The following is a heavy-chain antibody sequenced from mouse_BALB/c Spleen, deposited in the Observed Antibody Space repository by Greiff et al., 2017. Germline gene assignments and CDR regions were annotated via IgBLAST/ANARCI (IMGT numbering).Heavy chain of an antibody. CDR3: AREGVYDGYWYFDV. V-gene: IGHV3-6*02. J-gene: IGHJ1*01. CDR1: GYSITSGYY. CDR2: ISYDGSN. Sequence: VQLQQSGPGLVKPSQSLSLTCSVTGYSITSGYYWNWIRQFPGNKLEWMGYISYDGSNNYNPSLKNRISITRDTSKNQFFLKLNSVTTEDTATYYCAREGVYDGYWYFDVWGAGTTVTVSS. D-gene: IGHD2-3*01.